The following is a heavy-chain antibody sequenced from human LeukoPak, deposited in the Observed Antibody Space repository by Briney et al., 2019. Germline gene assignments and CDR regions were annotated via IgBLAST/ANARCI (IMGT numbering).Heavy chain of an antibody. J-gene: IGHJ4*02. V-gene: IGHV5-51*01. CDR3: ARQNDFRLDY. D-gene: IGHD3-3*01. CDR2: IYPGDSDT. CDR1: GYTFSSYW. Sequence: GASLKISCKGSGYTFSSYWIGWVRQLPGKGLEWMGIIYPGDSDTRYSPSLQGQVTISVDTSIGTAYLQWSSLKASDTAIYYCARQNDFRLDYWGQGTLVTVSS.